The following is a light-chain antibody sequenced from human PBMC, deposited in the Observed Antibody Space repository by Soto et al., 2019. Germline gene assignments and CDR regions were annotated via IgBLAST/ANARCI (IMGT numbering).Light chain of an antibody. Sequence: DIQMTQSPSSLSASVGDRVTITCRASQNITSYLNWYQQKPGKTPKLLIYGASRLESGVPSRFSGSGSGTDFALTIISLQPEDFATYCCQQCYSTLMYTFGQGTKLEIK. V-gene: IGKV1-39*01. J-gene: IGKJ2*01. CDR1: QNITSY. CDR3: QQCYSTLMYT. CDR2: GAS.